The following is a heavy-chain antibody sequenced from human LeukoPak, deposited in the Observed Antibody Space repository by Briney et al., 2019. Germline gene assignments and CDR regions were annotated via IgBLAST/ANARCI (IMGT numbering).Heavy chain of an antibody. J-gene: IGHJ3*02. CDR1: GFTFSLYS. D-gene: IGHD6-19*01. CDR2: ISYITSYV. CDR3: AKYHSSAWYDAIDI. Sequence: SGGSLRLSCAASGFTFSLYSMNWVRQAPGKGLEWVSSISYITSYVYYADSVKGRFTISRDNAKNSLDLQMSSLRAEDTAVYYCAKYHSSAWYDAIDIWGQGTMVTVSS. V-gene: IGHV3-21*04.